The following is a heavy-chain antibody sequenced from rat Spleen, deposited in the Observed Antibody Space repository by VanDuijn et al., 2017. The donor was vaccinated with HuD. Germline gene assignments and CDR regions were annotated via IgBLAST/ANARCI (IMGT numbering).Heavy chain of an antibody. J-gene: IGHJ2*01. D-gene: IGHD1-12*03. V-gene: IGHV2-64*01. Sequence: QVHLKETGPDLVQLTQTLSITCTVSGFSLTTFNVHWVRQPPGKGLEWMGAMWNGGGTDYNSALKSRLSITRDTSKSQVFLKMNSLQTDDTAKYFCARQYYDGYFDFDYWGQGVMVTVSS. CDR1: GFSLTTFN. CDR2: MWNGGGT. CDR3: ARQYYDGYFDFDY.